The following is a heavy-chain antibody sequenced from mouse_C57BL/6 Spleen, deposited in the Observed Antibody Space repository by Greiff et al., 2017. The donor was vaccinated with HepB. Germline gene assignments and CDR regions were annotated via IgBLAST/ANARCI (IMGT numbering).Heavy chain of an antibody. Sequence: VQLQQSGAELVKPGASVKLSCKASGYTFTSYWMQWVKQRPGQGLEWIGEIDPSDSYTNYNQKFKGKATLTVDTSSSTAYMQLSSLTSEDSAVYYCARMGQLRPYYFDYWGQGTTLTVSS. CDR1: GYTFTSYW. CDR2: IDPSDSYT. D-gene: IGHD3-2*02. J-gene: IGHJ2*01. CDR3: ARMGQLRPYYFDY. V-gene: IGHV1-50*01.